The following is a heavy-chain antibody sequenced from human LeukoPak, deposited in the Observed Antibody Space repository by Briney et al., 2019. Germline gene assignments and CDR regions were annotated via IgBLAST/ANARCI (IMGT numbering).Heavy chain of an antibody. CDR3: ARWDYDSSGYYIDY. V-gene: IGHV1-2*02. CDR2: INPNSGGT. D-gene: IGHD3-22*01. Sequence: ASVKVSCKASGYTFTGYYMHWVRQGPGQGREWMGWINPNSGGTNYAQKFQGRVTMTRDTSISTAYMELGRLRSDDTAVYYCARWDYDSSGYYIDYWGQGTLVTVSS. CDR1: GYTFTGYY. J-gene: IGHJ4*02.